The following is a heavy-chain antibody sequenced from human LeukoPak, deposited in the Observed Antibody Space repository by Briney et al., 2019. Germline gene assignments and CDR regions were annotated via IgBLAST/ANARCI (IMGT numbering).Heavy chain of an antibody. J-gene: IGHJ6*02. CDR2: IGSSGGDT. D-gene: IGHD5-12*01. CDR1: GFTISHYS. Sequence: PGGSLRLTCTSSGFTISHYSLNWVQQAPGKGLEWVSGIGSSGGDTYYADSVKGRFTISRDNSKNKLYLLTVSLRADDTALESSSKYLISKGPPYSLDVWGQGTTVTVSS. V-gene: IGHV3-23*01. CDR3: SKYLISKGPPYSLDV.